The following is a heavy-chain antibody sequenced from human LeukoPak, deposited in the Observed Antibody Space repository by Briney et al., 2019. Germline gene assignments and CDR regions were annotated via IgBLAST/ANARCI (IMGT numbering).Heavy chain of an antibody. Sequence: PGRSLRLSCAASGFTFSSYGMHWVRQAPGKGLEWVAVIWYDGSNKYYADSVKGRFTISRDNSKNTLYLQMNSLRAEDTAVYYCARGDKKSTLLCSSTSCRPGAEYFQHWGQGTLVTVSS. CDR2: IWYDGSNK. CDR1: GFTFSSYG. D-gene: IGHD2-2*01. V-gene: IGHV3-30*19. J-gene: IGHJ1*01. CDR3: ARGDKKSTLLCSSTSCRPGAEYFQH.